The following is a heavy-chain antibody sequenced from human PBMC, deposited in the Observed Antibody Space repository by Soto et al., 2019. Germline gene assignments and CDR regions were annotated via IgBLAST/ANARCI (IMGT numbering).Heavy chain of an antibody. CDR3: VRGSISRSMGRFDY. CDR1: GDSVTSNSAT. Sequence: SETLSLTCAISGDSVTSNSATWHWLRQSPSRGLEWLGRTYYRSNWYNDYSLSLKSRITINPDASKNQISLHLSSVTPEDTAVYYCVRGSISRSMGRFDYWGQGILVTVSS. V-gene: IGHV6-1*01. D-gene: IGHD1-20*01. J-gene: IGHJ4*02. CDR2: TYYRSNWYN.